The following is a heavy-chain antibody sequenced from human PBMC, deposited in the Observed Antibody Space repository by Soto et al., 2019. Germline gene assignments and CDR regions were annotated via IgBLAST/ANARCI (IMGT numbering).Heavy chain of an antibody. CDR2: INHSGST. V-gene: IGHV4-34*01. Sequence: SETLSLTCAVYGGSFSGYYWSWIRQPPGKGLEWIGEINHSGSTNYNPSLKSRVTISVDTSKNQFSLKLSSVTAADTAVYYCARGLSIRLRYFDWLPVTWVFDYWGQGTLVTVSS. CDR1: GGSFSGYY. D-gene: IGHD3-9*01. CDR3: ARGLSIRLRYFDWLPVTWVFDY. J-gene: IGHJ4*02.